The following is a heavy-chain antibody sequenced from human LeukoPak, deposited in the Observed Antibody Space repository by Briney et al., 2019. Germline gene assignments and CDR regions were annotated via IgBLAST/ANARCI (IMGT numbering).Heavy chain of an antibody. Sequence: GGSLRLSCAASGFTFSSYGMHWVRQAPGKGLEWVAVIWYDGSNKYYADSVKGRFTISRDNSKNTLYLQMNSLRAEDTAAYYCARDRRGYSYGPPLDYWGQGTLVTVSS. CDR3: ARDRRGYSYGPPLDY. CDR2: IWYDGSNK. CDR1: GFTFSSYG. J-gene: IGHJ4*02. D-gene: IGHD5-18*01. V-gene: IGHV3-33*08.